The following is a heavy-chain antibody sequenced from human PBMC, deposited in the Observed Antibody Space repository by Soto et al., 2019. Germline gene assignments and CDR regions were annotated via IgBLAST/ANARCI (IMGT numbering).Heavy chain of an antibody. CDR3: AKDRSIAAAAHYYYYGMDV. CDR1: GFTFSSYG. D-gene: IGHD6-13*01. J-gene: IGHJ6*02. V-gene: IGHV3-33*06. CDR2: IWYDGSNK. Sequence: QVQLVESGGGVVQPGRSLRLSCAASGFTFSSYGMHWVRQAPGKGLEWVAVIWYDGSNKYYADSVKGRFTISRDNSKNTLYLQMNSLRAEDTAVYYCAKDRSIAAAAHYYYYGMDVWGQGTTVTVSS.